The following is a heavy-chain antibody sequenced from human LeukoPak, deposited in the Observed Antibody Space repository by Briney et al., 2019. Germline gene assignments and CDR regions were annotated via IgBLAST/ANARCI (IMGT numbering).Heavy chain of an antibody. CDR3: ARAGGTAGSNWYFDL. CDR1: GFTFSSYW. V-gene: IGHV3-74*01. J-gene: IGHJ2*01. D-gene: IGHD6-13*01. CDR2: INSDGSST. Sequence: GGSLRLSCAASGFTFSSYWMHWVRQAPGKGLVWVSRINSDGSSTSYADSVKGRFTISRDNAKNTLYLQMNSLRAEDTAVHYCARAGGTAGSNWYFDLWGRGTLVTVSS.